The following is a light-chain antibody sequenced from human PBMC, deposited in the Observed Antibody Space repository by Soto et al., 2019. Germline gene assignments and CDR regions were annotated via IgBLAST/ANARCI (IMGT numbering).Light chain of an antibody. CDR2: GVS. CDR3: CSYTRTSNHYF. J-gene: IGLJ1*01. Sequence: QSALTQPASVSGSPGQSITISCTGTSSDVGGYSYVSWYQQNPGKTPKLVIYGVSNRPSGVSNRFSGSKSGNTASLTISGLQAEDEAVYYCCSYTRTSNHYFFGSGTKVTVL. V-gene: IGLV2-14*01. CDR1: SSDVGGYSY.